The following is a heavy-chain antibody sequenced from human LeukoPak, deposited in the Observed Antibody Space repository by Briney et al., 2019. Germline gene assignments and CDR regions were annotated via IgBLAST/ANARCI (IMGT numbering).Heavy chain of an antibody. J-gene: IGHJ4*02. Sequence: PGGSLRLSCAASGFTFSSHWMHWVRQAPGKGLVWVSRISTDGSTTGYAESVRGRFTTPRDNTKNTVYLQMSSLRAEDTAVYYCTRDRTTVTLFDYWGQGALVTVSS. CDR2: ISTDGSTT. CDR3: TRDRTTVTLFDY. V-gene: IGHV3-74*01. D-gene: IGHD4-17*01. CDR1: GFTFSSHW.